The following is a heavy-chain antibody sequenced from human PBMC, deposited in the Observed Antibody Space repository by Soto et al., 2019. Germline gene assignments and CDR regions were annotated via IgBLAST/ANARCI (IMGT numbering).Heavy chain of an antibody. Sequence: SVKGSCKASRVAFSKFIVTWVRQAPGLGLEWVGGIIPIFGTANYAQKFQGRVTITADESTSTSYMEVNNLRSEDTAVYYCAKVRYSNTTGSYYGMDALGDALTVTV. CDR1: RVAFSKFI. CDR2: IIPIFGTA. J-gene: IGHJ6*02. CDR3: AKVRYSNTTGSYYGMDA. D-gene: IGHD1-26*01. V-gene: IGHV1-69*13.